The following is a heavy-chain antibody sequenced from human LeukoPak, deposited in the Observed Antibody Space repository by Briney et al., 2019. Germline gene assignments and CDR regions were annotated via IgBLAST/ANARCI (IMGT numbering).Heavy chain of an antibody. Sequence: ASVKVSCKASGYTFTSYGISWVRQAPGQGLEWMGWISAYNGNTNYAQKFQGRVTMTRDMSTSTDYMELSTLRSEDTAVYYCARDNSVGDYAWWFDPWGQGTLVTVSS. J-gene: IGHJ5*02. V-gene: IGHV1-18*01. CDR2: ISAYNGNT. D-gene: IGHD1-26*01. CDR1: GYTFTSYG. CDR3: ARDNSVGDYAWWFDP.